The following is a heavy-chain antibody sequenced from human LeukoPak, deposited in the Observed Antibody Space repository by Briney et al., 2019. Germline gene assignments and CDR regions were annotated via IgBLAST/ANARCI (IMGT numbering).Heavy chain of an antibody. CDR2: ISYDGSNK. J-gene: IGHJ4*02. CDR3: ARSFSYGYFDY. CDR1: GFTFSSYA. V-gene: IGHV3-30*04. D-gene: IGHD5-18*01. Sequence: GGSLRLSCAASGFTFSSYAMHWVRQAPGKGLEWVAVISYDGSNKCYADSVKGRFTISRDNSKNTLYLQMNSLRAEDTAVYYCARSFSYGYFDYWGQGTLVTVSS.